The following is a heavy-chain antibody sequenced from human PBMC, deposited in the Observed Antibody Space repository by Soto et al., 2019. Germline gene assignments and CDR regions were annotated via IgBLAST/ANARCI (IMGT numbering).Heavy chain of an antibody. Sequence: EVQLLESGGGLEQPGGSLRLSCVGSGHTFHNYAMTWVRQAPGKGLEWVSGISGGGGSTYYADSVRGRFTISRDDSKNTLYLQMNSLRAEDTAVYYCAKVSRGIGVVPAAVNWGQGTLVTVSS. D-gene: IGHD2-2*01. CDR3: AKVSRGIGVVPAAVN. CDR1: GHTFHNYA. V-gene: IGHV3-23*01. J-gene: IGHJ4*02. CDR2: ISGGGGST.